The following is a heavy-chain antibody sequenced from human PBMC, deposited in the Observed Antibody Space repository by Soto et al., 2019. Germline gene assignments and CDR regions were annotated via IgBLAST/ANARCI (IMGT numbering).Heavy chain of an antibody. CDR3: ARASGYCSGGSCPVGWFDP. CDR1: GGYISSGGYS. V-gene: IGHV4-30-2*01. CDR2: IYHSGST. D-gene: IGHD2-15*01. J-gene: IGHJ5*02. Sequence: QLQLQESGSGLVKPSQTLSLTCAVSGGYISSGGYSWNWIRQPPGKGLEWIGDIYHSGSTYYNPSLKSRVTISVERSKKQFSLKLSSVTAADTAVYYCARASGYCSGGSCPVGWFDPWGQGTLVTVSS.